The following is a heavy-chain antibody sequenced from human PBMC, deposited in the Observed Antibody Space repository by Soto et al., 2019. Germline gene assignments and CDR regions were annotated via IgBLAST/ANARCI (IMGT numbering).Heavy chain of an antibody. CDR1: GGTFSSYP. J-gene: IGHJ5*02. CDR3: AQYSSSASPWKATNWFDP. D-gene: IGHD6-6*01. CDR2: IIPIFGTA. V-gene: IGHV1-69*06. Sequence: SVKVSCKASGGTFSSYPISWVRQAPGQGLEWMGGIIPIFGTANYAQKFQGRVTITADKSTSTAYMELSSLRSEDTAVYYCAQYSSSASPWKATNWFDPWGQGTLVT.